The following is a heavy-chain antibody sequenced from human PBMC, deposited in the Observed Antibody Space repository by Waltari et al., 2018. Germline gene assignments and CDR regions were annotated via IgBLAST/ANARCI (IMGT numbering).Heavy chain of an antibody. CDR2: INPNSGGT. D-gene: IGHD2-2*01. V-gene: IGHV1-2*06. CDR1: GYTFTGYY. Sequence: QVQLVQSGAEVKKPGASVKVSCKASGYTFTGYYMHWVRQAPGQGLEWMGRINPNSGGTNYAQKFQGRVTMTRDTSISTAYMELSRLRPDDTAVYYCARDQIRIGRSTSCYYNWGQGTLVTVSS. J-gene: IGHJ4*02. CDR3: ARDQIRIGRSTSCYYN.